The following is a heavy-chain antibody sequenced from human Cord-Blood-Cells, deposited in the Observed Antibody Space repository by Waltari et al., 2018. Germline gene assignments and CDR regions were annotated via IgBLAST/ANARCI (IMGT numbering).Heavy chain of an antibody. CDR2: ISYDGSNK. V-gene: IGHV3-30*04. CDR3: ARCIAAAGTGYFQH. D-gene: IGHD6-13*01. J-gene: IGHJ1*01. CDR1: GFTLSSYA. Sequence: QVQLVESGGGVVQPGRSLRLSCAASGFTLSSYALHWFRTAPGKGVEWVAVISYDGSNKYYADSVKGRFTISRDNSKNTLYLQMNSLRAEDTAVYYCARCIAAAGTGYFQHWGQGTLVTVSS.